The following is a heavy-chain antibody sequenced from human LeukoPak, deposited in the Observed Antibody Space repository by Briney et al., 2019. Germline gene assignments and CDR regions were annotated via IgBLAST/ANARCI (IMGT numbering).Heavy chain of an antibody. D-gene: IGHD5-24*01. J-gene: IGHJ4*02. CDR3: AKALMATTYYFDY. CDR2: IRYDGSNK. Sequence: GGSLRLSCAASGFTFSSYGMHWVRQAPGKGLEWVAFIRYDGSNKYYADSVKGRFTISRDNSKNTLYLQMNSLRAEDTAVDYCAKALMATTYYFDYWGQGTLVTVSS. V-gene: IGHV3-30*02. CDR1: GFTFSSYG.